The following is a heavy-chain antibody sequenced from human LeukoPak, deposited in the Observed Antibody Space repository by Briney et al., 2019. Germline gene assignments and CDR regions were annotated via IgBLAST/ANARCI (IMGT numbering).Heavy chain of an antibody. CDR1: GGSISSYY. V-gene: IGHV4-59*01. CDR2: IYYSGST. D-gene: IGHD4-23*01. CDR3: ARETTVVSFDY. Sequence: SETLSLTCTVSGGSISSYYWSWIRQPPGKGLEWIGFIYYSGSTTYNPSHKSRVTISVDTSKNQFSLKLSSVTAADTAVYYCARETTVVSFDYWGQGTLVTVSS. J-gene: IGHJ4*02.